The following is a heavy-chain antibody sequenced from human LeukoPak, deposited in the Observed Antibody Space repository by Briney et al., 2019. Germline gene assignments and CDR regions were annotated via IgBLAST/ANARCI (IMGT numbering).Heavy chain of an antibody. Sequence: SETLSLTCSVSGGLISSSGNFYWGWIRQVPGKGLEWIGSVYYTGYSYDNPSLKSRVTVSVDTSKNQFSLKLNSVTAADTAIYYCARQGAITARRTHYYAMDVWGPGTTVTVSS. J-gene: IGHJ6*02. CDR3: ARQGAITARRTHYYAMDV. CDR2: VYYTGYS. D-gene: IGHD1-20*01. V-gene: IGHV4-39*01. CDR1: GGLISSSGNFY.